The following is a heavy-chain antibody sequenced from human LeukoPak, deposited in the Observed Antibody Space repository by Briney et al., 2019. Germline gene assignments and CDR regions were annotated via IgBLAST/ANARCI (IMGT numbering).Heavy chain of an antibody. CDR2: IWYDGSNK. J-gene: IGHJ4*02. D-gene: IGHD3-22*01. CDR1: GFTFRNYG. V-gene: IGHV3-33*01. Sequence: PGGSLRLSCAASGFTFRNYGMHWVRQAPGKGLEWVAVIWYDGSNKYYTDSVKGRFTISRDNSKNTLYLQVNSLRAADTAVYYCARVREADYYDSTSSDYWGQGTLVTVSS. CDR3: ARVREADYYDSTSSDY.